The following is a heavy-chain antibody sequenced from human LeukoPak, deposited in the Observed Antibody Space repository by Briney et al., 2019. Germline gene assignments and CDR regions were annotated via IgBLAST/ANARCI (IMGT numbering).Heavy chain of an antibody. CDR1: GYTFTSYD. Sequence: ASVKVPCKASGYTFTSYDINWVRQATGQGLEWMGWVNPNSGNTGYAQKFQGRVTMTRNTSISTAYMELSSLRSEDTAVYYCARELENYYYGSGSYPWGQGTLVTVSS. D-gene: IGHD3-10*01. J-gene: IGHJ1*01. CDR3: ARELENYYYGSGSYP. CDR2: VNPNSGNT. V-gene: IGHV1-8*01.